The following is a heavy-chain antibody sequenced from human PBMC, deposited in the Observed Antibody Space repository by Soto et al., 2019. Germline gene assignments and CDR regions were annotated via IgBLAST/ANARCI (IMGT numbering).Heavy chain of an antibody. D-gene: IGHD6-19*01. V-gene: IGHV4-4*02. CDR3: ARELKEQGLGYYYYGMDV. Sequence: QVQLQESGPGLVKPSGTLSLTCAVSGGSISSSNWWSWVRQPPGKGLEWIGEIYHSGSTNYNPSLKSRVTISVDKSKNQFSLKLSSVTAADTAVYYCARELKEQGLGYYYYGMDVWGQGTTVTVSS. J-gene: IGHJ6*02. CDR2: IYHSGST. CDR1: GGSISSSNW.